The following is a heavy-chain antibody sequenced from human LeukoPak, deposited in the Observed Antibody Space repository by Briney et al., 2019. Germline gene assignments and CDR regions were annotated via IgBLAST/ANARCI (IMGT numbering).Heavy chain of an antibody. J-gene: IGHJ4*02. Sequence: GGSLRLSCTASGFTFGDYGMSWVRQAPGKGLEWVGRIKSKTDGGTTDYAAPVKGRFTISRDDSKNKLYLQMNSLKTEDTAVYYCTTDHYPGTAGFDYWGQGTLVTVSS. V-gene: IGHV3-15*01. CDR3: TTDHYPGTAGFDY. D-gene: IGHD6-13*01. CDR1: GFTFGDYG. CDR2: IKSKTDGGTT.